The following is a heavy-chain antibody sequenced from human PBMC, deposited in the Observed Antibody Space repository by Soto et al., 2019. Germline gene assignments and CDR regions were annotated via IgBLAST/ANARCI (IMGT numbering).Heavy chain of an antibody. Sequence: SVKVSCKASGVTFSGSAVQWVRQARGQRPEWIGWIVIGSGNTNYAQKFQERVTITWDKSTNTAYMDLNSLRSEDTAVYYCAAASGTGWHWNAFDFWGQGTKVTVSS. J-gene: IGHJ3*01. CDR1: GVTFSGSA. V-gene: IGHV1-58*01. D-gene: IGHD1-1*01. CDR3: AAASGTGWHWNAFDF. CDR2: IVIGSGNT.